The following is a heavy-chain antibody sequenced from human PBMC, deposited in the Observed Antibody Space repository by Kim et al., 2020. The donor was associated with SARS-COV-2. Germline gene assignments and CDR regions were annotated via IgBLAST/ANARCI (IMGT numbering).Heavy chain of an antibody. V-gene: IGHV1-2*06. D-gene: IGHD2-2*01. Sequence: ASVKVSCKASGYTFTGYYIHWVRQAPGQGLEWLGRINPNTGGTNYAQSFQGRVTMTRDTSISTAYMELSRLRSDDTALYYCARIIEGGSARGGGYWGQGT. CDR3: ARIIEGGSARGGGY. CDR2: INPNTGGT. J-gene: IGHJ4*02. CDR1: GYTFTGYY.